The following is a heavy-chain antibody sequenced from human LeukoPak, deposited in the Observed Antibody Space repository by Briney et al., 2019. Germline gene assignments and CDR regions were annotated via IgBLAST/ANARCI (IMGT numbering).Heavy chain of an antibody. D-gene: IGHD6-6*01. Sequence: SETLSLTCTVSGGSISSYYWTWIRQPPGKGLGLEWIGYIYYSGGTNYNPSLKSRVTISIDSSKNQVSLKLSSVTAADTAVYYCARLWDSSSSLDYWGQGTLVTVSS. J-gene: IGHJ4*02. CDR2: IYYSGGT. CDR3: ARLWDSSSSLDY. V-gene: IGHV4-59*08. CDR1: GGSISSYY.